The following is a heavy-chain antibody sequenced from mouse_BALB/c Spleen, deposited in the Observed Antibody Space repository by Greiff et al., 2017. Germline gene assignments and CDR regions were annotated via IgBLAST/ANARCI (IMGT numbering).Heavy chain of an antibody. V-gene: IGHV1S34*01. CDR3: ARVPTVGRGYAMDY. CDR2: ISCYNGAT. Sequence: LVKTGASVKISCKASGYSFTGYYMHWVKQSHGKSLEWIGYISCYNGATSYNQKFKGKATFTVDTSSSTAYMQFNSLTSEDSAVYYCARVPTVGRGYAMDYWGQGTSVTVSS. CDR1: GYSFTGYY. J-gene: IGHJ4*01. D-gene: IGHD1-1*01.